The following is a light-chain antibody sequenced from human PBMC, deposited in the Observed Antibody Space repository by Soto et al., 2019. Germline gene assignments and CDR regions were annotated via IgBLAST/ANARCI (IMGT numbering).Light chain of an antibody. CDR1: NSNIGAGYD. V-gene: IGLV1-40*01. CDR2: ANR. CDR3: QDHDSSLSAWV. Sequence: QSVLTQPPSVSGAPGQTVTISCTGSNSNIGAGYDVHWYQQLPGAAPKLLIYANRNRPSGVPDRFSGSKSGTSASLAITGLQAEDEADYFCQDHDSSLSAWVFGGGTKVTVL. J-gene: IGLJ3*02.